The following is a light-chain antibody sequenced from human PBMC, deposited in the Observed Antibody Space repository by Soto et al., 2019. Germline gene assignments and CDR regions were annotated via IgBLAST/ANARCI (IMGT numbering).Light chain of an antibody. CDR3: QQYGTSPSWT. Sequence: EIVLTQSPGTLSLSPGERATLSCRASQTISDSYVAWYQQEPGQAPRLLIYRASRRATGIPDRFTGSGSGTDFSLTISRLEPEDFAVYYCQQYGTSPSWTFGQGTKWISN. J-gene: IGKJ1*01. V-gene: IGKV3-20*01. CDR1: QTISDSY. CDR2: RAS.